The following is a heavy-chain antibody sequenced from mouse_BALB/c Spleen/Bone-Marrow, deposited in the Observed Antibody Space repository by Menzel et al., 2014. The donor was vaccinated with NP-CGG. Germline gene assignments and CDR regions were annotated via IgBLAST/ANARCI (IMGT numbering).Heavy chain of an antibody. Sequence: EVQLQESGGGLVQPGGSLKLSCAASGFTFSSYGMSWVRQTPDKRLEFVATINTNGGDTYYPDSVKGRFTISRDNATNTLYLQMSSLKSEDTAMYYCARGDDYVSWFAYWGQGTLVTVSA. CDR3: ARGDDYVSWFAY. V-gene: IGHV5-6-3*01. D-gene: IGHD2-4*01. J-gene: IGHJ3*01. CDR2: INTNGGDT. CDR1: GFTFSSYG.